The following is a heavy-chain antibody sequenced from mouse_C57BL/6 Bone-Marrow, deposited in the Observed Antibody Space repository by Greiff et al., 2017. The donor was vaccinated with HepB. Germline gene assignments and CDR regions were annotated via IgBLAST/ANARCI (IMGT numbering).Heavy chain of an antibody. Sequence: VQLQQSGPGLVKPSQSLSLTCSVTGYSITSGYYWNWIRQFPGNELEWMGYISYDGSNNYNPSLKNRNTITRDTSKNQFFLKLNTVTTEDTATYYCARVIPLYGYDWDWYFDVWGTGTTVTVSS. CDR1: GYSITSGYY. CDR3: ARVIPLYGYDWDWYFDV. CDR2: ISYDGSN. V-gene: IGHV3-6*01. D-gene: IGHD2-2*01. J-gene: IGHJ1*03.